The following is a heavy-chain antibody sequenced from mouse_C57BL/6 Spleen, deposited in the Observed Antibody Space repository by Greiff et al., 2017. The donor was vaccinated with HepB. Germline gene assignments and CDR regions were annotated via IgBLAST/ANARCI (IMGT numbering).Heavy chain of an antibody. CDR3: ARDYYGSMAWFAY. CDR2: ISSGGSYT. V-gene: IGHV5-6*01. J-gene: IGHJ3*01. D-gene: IGHD1-1*01. Sequence: EVQGVESGGDLVKPGGSLKLSCAASGFTFSSYGMSWVRQTPDKRLEWVATISSGGSYTYYPDSVKGRFTISRDNAKNTLYLQMSSLKSEDTAMYYCARDYYGSMAWFAYWGQGTLVTVSA. CDR1: GFTFSSYG.